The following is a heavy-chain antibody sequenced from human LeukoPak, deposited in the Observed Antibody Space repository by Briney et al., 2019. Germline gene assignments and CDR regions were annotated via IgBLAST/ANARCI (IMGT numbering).Heavy chain of an antibody. J-gene: IGHJ5*02. V-gene: IGHV1-69*13. Sequence: GASVKVSCKASGGTFSSYAISWVRQAPGQGLKWMGGIIPIFGTANYAQTFQGRATIIADESTSTAYMELSSLRSEDTAVYYCARVAYSGYDVFWFDPWGQGTLVTVSS. CDR3: ARVAYSGYDVFWFDP. CDR2: IIPIFGTA. CDR1: GGTFSSYA. D-gene: IGHD5-12*01.